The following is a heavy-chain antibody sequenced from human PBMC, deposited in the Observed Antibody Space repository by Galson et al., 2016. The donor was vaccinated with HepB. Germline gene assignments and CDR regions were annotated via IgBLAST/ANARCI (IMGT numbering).Heavy chain of an antibody. V-gene: IGHV1-2*02. D-gene: IGHD3-10*01. CDR3: ARARSMVRGVIKVYYAMDV. Sequence: SVKVSCKASGYTFTGYYVHWVRQAPGQGLEWMGWFNPSSGGTKYAQEFQGRVTLTGDTSTSSAYMEVIRLRSDDTALYYCARARSMVRGVIKVYYAMDVWGQGTTVTVSS. CDR1: GYTFTGYY. CDR2: FNPSSGGT. J-gene: IGHJ6*02.